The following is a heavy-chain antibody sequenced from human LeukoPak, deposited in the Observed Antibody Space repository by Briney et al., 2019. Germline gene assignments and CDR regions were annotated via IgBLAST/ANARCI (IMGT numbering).Heavy chain of an antibody. V-gene: IGHV1-46*01. CDR1: GYTFTSYY. Sequence: ASVKVSCKASGYTFTSYYMHWVRQAPGRGLEWMGIINPSGGSTSYAQKFQGRVTMTRDTSTSTVYMELSSLRSGDTAVYYCARESSVVAATGTFDYWGQGTLVTVSS. CDR3: ARESSVVAATGTFDY. J-gene: IGHJ4*02. D-gene: IGHD2-15*01. CDR2: INPSGGST.